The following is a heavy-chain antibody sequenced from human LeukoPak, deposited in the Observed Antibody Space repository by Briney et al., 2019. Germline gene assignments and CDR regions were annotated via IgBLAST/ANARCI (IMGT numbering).Heavy chain of an antibody. CDR1: GGSFSGYY. V-gene: IGHV4-34*01. CDR2: INHSGST. J-gene: IGHJ4*02. D-gene: IGHD3-10*01. Sequence: SETLSLTCAVYGGSFSGYYWSWIRQPPGKGLEWIGEINHSGSTNYNPSLKSRVTISVDTSKNQFSLKLSSVTAADTAVYYCARHRVGYYGSGSYYNEFDYWGQGTLVTVSS. CDR3: ARHRVGYYGSGSYYNEFDY.